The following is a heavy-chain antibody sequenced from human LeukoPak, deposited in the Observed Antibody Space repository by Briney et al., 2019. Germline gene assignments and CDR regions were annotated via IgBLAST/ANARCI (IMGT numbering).Heavy chain of an antibody. Sequence: SETLSLTCTVSGGSISSSSAYWGWIRQPPGKGLEWIGSIYYSKNTYYNPSLKSRVTISADTSKNQFSLTLGSVSATDTAVYYCVSPRGFSYGYIDYWGQGTLVTVSS. V-gene: IGHV4-39*01. J-gene: IGHJ4*02. CDR3: VSPRGFSYGYIDY. CDR2: IYYSKNT. CDR1: GGSISSSSAY. D-gene: IGHD5-18*01.